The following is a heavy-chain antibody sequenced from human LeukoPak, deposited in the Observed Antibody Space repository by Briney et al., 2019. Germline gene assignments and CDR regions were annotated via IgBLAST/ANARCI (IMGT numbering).Heavy chain of an antibody. CDR1: GFTFSSYA. V-gene: IGHV3-30*14. D-gene: IGHD2-15*01. CDR2: ISYDGSNK. CDR3: VKDPGSRRDLDY. Sequence: GGSLRLSCAASGFTFSSYAMHWVRQAPGKGLEWVAVISYDGSNKYYADSVKGRFTISRDNSKNTLYLQMSSLRAEDTAVYYCVKDPGSRRDLDYWGQGTLVAVSS. J-gene: IGHJ4*02.